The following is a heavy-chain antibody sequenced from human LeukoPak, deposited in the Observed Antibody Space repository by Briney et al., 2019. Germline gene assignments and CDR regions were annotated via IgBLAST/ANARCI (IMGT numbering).Heavy chain of an antibody. CDR3: AKAPRRDGYNCPDY. Sequence: GGSLRLSCAASGFTFSSYAMSWVRQAPGKGLAWVSAISGIGGSTYYADSVKGRFTISRDNSKKTLYLQMNSLRAEDTAVYYCAKAPRRDGYNCPDYWGQGTLVTVSS. D-gene: IGHD5-24*01. CDR2: ISGIGGST. V-gene: IGHV3-23*01. CDR1: GFTFSSYA. J-gene: IGHJ4*02.